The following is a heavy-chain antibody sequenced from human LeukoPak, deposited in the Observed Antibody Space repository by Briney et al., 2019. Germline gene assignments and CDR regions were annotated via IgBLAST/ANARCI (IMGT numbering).Heavy chain of an antibody. CDR1: GFTFSSYW. D-gene: IGHD3-22*01. CDR2: ISDSGGST. J-gene: IGHJ4*02. Sequence: PGGSLRLSCAVSGFTFSSYWMHWVRHAPGKGLEWVSTISDSGGSTYYADSVKGRFTISRDNSKNTLYLQMNSLRAEDTAVYCCAKKPSSGYYYIDYWGQGTLVTVSS. V-gene: IGHV3-23*01. CDR3: AKKPSSGYYYIDY.